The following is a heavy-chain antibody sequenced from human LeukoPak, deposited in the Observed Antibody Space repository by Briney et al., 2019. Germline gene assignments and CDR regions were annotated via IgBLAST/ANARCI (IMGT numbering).Heavy chain of an antibody. CDR1: GFTFSSYS. Sequence: PGGSLRLSCAASGFTFSSYSMNWVRQAPGKGLEWVSSISSSSSYIYYADSVKGRFTISRDNAKNSLYLQMNSLRAEDTAVYYCARDLAGVKNYYDTTGPDAFDIWGQGTMVTVSS. V-gene: IGHV3-21*01. CDR2: ISSSSSYI. CDR3: ARDLAGVKNYYDTTGPDAFDI. D-gene: IGHD3-22*01. J-gene: IGHJ3*02.